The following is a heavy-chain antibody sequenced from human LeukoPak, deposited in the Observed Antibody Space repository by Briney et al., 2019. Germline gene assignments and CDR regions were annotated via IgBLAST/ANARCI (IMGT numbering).Heavy chain of an antibody. V-gene: IGHV3-30*02. J-gene: IGHJ4*02. Sequence: GGSLRLSCAASGFTFSSYGMHCVRQAPGKGVVWVAFIRYDGSNKYYADSVKGRFTSSRDNSKNTLYLQMNSLRADDTAVYYCPKWGIPHVYSSGWYYFDHGPQDTRHPVST. CDR2: IRYDGSNK. CDR1: GFTFSSYG. D-gene: IGHD6-19*01. CDR3: PKWGIPHVYSSGWYYFDH.